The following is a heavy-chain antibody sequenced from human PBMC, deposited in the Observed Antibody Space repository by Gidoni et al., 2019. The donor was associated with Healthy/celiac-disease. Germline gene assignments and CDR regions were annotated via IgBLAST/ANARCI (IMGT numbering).Heavy chain of an antibody. D-gene: IGHD5-12*01. CDR1: GFTFSSYE. V-gene: IGHV3-48*03. Sequence: EVQLVESGGGLVQPGGSLRLAGPASGFTFSSYEMNWVRQAPGKGLVWVSYISSSGSTIYYADSVKGRFTISRDNAKNSLYLQMNSLRAEDTAVYYCAREWYSGYDGAFDIWGQGTMVTVSS. CDR2: ISSSGSTI. J-gene: IGHJ3*02. CDR3: AREWYSGYDGAFDI.